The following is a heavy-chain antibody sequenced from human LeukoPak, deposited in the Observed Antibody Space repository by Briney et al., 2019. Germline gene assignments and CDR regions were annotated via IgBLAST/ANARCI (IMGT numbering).Heavy chain of an antibody. CDR3: ARGNKLLWFGEYHYMDV. D-gene: IGHD3-10*01. Sequence: PWETLSLTCAVYGGSFSGYYWSWIRQPPGKGLEWIGEINHSGSTNYNPSLKSRVTISVDTSKNQFSLKLSSVTAADTAVYYCARGNKLLWFGEYHYMDVWGKGTTVTVSS. CDR2: INHSGST. V-gene: IGHV4-34*01. J-gene: IGHJ6*03. CDR1: GGSFSGYY.